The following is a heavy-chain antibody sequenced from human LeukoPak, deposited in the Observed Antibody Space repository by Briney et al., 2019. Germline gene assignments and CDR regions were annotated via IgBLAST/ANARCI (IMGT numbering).Heavy chain of an antibody. J-gene: IGHJ4*02. CDR3: ARAARTHHTYSFDY. Sequence: PGGSLRLSCAASGFTFSSYEMNWVRQAPGKGLEWVSYISSSGSTIYYTDSVKGRFTIFRDNAKNSLYLQMNSLSADDTAVYYCARAARTHHTYSFDYWGQGPLVTVSS. D-gene: IGHD1-14*01. V-gene: IGHV3-48*03. CDR1: GFTFSSYE. CDR2: ISSSGSTI.